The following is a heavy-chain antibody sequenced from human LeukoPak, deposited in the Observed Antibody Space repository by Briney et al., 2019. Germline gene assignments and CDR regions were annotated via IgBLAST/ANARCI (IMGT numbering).Heavy chain of an antibody. Sequence: PSETLSLTCTLSGDSLSRHYWRWIWQPPGRGLEWLGFIYSSGSSYYSSSNTSRVTMSRDASKNEASLQLSAVTAADTVVDYGARGAYGDDSGAQNVFDIWGQGTMVTVSS. D-gene: IGHD3-22*01. J-gene: IGHJ3*02. CDR1: GDSLSRHY. CDR2: IYSSGSS. CDR3: ARGAYGDDSGAQNVFDI. V-gene: IGHV4-59*11.